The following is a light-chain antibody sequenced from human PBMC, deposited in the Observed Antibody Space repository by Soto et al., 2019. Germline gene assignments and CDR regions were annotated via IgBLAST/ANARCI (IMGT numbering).Light chain of an antibody. CDR3: QQLNSYPRT. CDR2: AAS. J-gene: IGKJ4*01. CDR1: QGISNY. V-gene: IGKV1-9*01. Sequence: DIQLTQSPSFLHASVGDRVTITCRASQGISNYLAWYQQKPGKAPGLLIYAASTLHRGVSSRFSGSGSGTEFTLTISNLQPEDFATYYCQQLNSYPRTFGGGTKVEIK.